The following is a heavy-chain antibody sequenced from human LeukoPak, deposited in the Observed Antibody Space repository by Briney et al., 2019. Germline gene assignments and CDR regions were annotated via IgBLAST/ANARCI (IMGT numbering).Heavy chain of an antibody. Sequence: GGSLRLSCAASGFTFSSYSMDWVRQAPGKGLEWVSAISNSGDSTYYADSVKGRFTISRDNSKNTLYLQMNSLRAGDTAVYYCAKGPIFDYWGQGTLVTVSS. J-gene: IGHJ4*02. CDR1: GFTFSSYS. CDR3: AKGPIFDY. CDR2: ISNSGDST. V-gene: IGHV3-23*01.